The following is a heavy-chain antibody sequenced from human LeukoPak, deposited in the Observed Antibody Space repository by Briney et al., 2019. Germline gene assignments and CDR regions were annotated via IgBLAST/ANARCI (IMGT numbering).Heavy chain of an antibody. CDR3: AKDRGSYSRGAAFDI. Sequence: GGSLRLSCAASGFTFSTYNMNWVRQAPGKGLEWVSYISSGSSIIFYADSVKGRFTISRDNAFNSLFLQMNSLRAEDTAVYYCAKDRGSYSRGAAFDIWGQGTMVTVSS. CDR2: ISSGSSII. J-gene: IGHJ3*02. CDR1: GFTFSTYN. V-gene: IGHV3-48*04. D-gene: IGHD1-26*01.